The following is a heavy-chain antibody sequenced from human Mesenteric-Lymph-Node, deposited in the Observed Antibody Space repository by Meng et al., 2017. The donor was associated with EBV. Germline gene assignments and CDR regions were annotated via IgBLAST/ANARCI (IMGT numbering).Heavy chain of an antibody. V-gene: IGHV4-4*02. Sequence: QLQLPESALGLVNLSVPLYLTCAVCGVSIRSSNWWSWVRQPPGKGREWIEEIYHSVSTNYNPSLKSRVTISVDKSKSQFSLNLSSVTAADTAVYYCARVGQWLPIDYWGQGTLVTVSS. J-gene: IGHJ4*02. CDR2: IYHSVST. D-gene: IGHD6-19*01. CDR1: GVSIRSSNW. CDR3: ARVGQWLPIDY.